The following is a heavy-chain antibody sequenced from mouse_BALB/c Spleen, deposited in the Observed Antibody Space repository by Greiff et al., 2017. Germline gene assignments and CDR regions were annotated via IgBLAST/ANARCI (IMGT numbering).Heavy chain of an antibody. Sequence: EVMLVESGGGLVKPGGSLKLSCAASGFTFSSYAMSWVRQTPEKRLEWVASISSGGSTYYPDSVKGRFTISRDNARNILYLQMSSLRSEDTAMYYCARGPGYYRYDEEGDYWGQGTTLTVSS. CDR2: ISSGGST. V-gene: IGHV5-6-5*01. CDR1: GFTFSSYA. CDR3: ARGPGYYRYDEEGDY. D-gene: IGHD2-14*01. J-gene: IGHJ2*01.